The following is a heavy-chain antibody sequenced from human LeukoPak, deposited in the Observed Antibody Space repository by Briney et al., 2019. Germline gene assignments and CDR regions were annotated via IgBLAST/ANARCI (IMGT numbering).Heavy chain of an antibody. Sequence: SETLSLTCAVYGGSFSGYYWSWIRQPPGKGLEWIGEINHSGSTNYNPSLKSRVTISVDTSKNQFSLKLSSVTAADTAVYYCARGGGTVYTKKNWFDPWGQGTLVTVSS. V-gene: IGHV4-34*01. CDR1: GGSFSGYY. CDR3: ARGGGTVYTKKNWFDP. CDR2: INHSGST. J-gene: IGHJ5*02. D-gene: IGHD1-1*01.